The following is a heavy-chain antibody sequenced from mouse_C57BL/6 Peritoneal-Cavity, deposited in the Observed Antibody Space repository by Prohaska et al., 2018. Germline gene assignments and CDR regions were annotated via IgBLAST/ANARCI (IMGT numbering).Heavy chain of an antibody. J-gene: IGHJ4*01. D-gene: IGHD1-1*01. Sequence: QVQLKQSGPGLVQPSQSLSITCTVSGFSLTSSGVHWVRQSPGKGLEWLGVIWRGGSTDYNAAVMSRLSITKDNSKSQVFFKMNSLQADDTAIYYCAKKEGGYYGAMDYWGQGTSVTVSS. V-gene: IGHV2-5*01. CDR3: AKKEGGYYGAMDY. CDR2: IWRGGST. CDR1: GFSLTSSG.